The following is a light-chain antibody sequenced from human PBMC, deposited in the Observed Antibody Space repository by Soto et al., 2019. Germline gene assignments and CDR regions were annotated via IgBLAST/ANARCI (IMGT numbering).Light chain of an antibody. Sequence: EIGVTQSPSTLSVSTGERATLSCRASQSVSNNYLTWYQQKPGQAPRLLIYGASNRATGIPDRFSGSGSGTDFTLTISRLEPEDFAVYYCQQYGSSGTFGQGTKVDIK. CDR3: QQYGSSGT. CDR1: QSVSNNY. J-gene: IGKJ1*01. CDR2: GAS. V-gene: IGKV3-20*01.